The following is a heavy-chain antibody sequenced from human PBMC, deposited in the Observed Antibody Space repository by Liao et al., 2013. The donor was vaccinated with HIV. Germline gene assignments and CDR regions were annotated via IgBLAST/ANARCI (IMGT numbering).Heavy chain of an antibody. J-gene: IGHJ4*02. CDR1: GGSFSGYY. CDR2: IYHSGSA. V-gene: IGHV4-34*10. CDR3: ARKNGYFDY. Sequence: QVQLQESGPGLVKPSETLSLTCAVYGGSFSGYYWSWIRQPPGKGLEWIGYIYHSGSAYYNPSLKSRVTMSVDRSKNQFSLKLSSVTAADTAVYYCARKNGYFDYWGQGTLVTVSS.